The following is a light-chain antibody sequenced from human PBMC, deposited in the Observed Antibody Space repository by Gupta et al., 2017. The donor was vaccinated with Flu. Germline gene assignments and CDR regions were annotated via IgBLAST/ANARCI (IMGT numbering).Light chain of an antibody. J-gene: IGLJ2*01. CDR2: EGN. Sequence: QSALTQPVSVPGSPGPSITISCTGTSCDIGTYNLVSWYHQHPGRTPRLIIYEGNSRTSEVSGRFSGSKSGNTASLTISEPKEEDAAEYFHFSYVGDNVFEFGGGTKLTVL. V-gene: IGLV2-23*01. CDR3: FSYVGDNVFE. CDR1: SCDIGTYNL.